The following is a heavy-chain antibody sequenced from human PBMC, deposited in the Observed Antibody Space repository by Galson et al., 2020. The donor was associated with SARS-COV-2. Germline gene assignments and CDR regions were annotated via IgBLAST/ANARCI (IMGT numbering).Heavy chain of an antibody. J-gene: IGHJ3*02. CDR1: GYTFANYG. Sequence: ASVKVSCKASGYTFANYGISWVRQAPGQGLEWVGWISYYNGNTNYAEKVQGRVTLTTDASTSTAYMELRYLRPGDTAVYYCARRGYYYDSSGHYSGDAFDIWGQGTMVTVSS. V-gene: IGHV1-18*04. D-gene: IGHD3-22*01. CDR2: ISYYNGNT. CDR3: ARRGYYYDSSGHYSGDAFDI.